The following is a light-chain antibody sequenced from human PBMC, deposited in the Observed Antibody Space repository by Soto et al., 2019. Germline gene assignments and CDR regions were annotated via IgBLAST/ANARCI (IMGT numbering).Light chain of an antibody. V-gene: IGKV1-5*01. CDR3: QQRNNWPWT. Sequence: DIKMTQPPSTLSATGGDRVTITCRASQSISSWLAWYQQKPGKAPKLLIYDASSLESGVPSRFSGSGSGTEFTLTISSLEPEDFAVYYCQQRNNWPWTFGQGTKVDI. CDR1: QSISSW. CDR2: DAS. J-gene: IGKJ1*01.